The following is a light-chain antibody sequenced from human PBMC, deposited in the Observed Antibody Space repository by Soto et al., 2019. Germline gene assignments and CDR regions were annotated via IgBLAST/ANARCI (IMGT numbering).Light chain of an antibody. CDR3: QQYYSYPLYT. J-gene: IGKJ2*01. CDR1: QGISSY. Sequence: AIRMTQSPSSFSASTGDRVTITCRASQGISSYLAWYQQKPGKAPKLLIYAASTLQSGVPSMFSGSGSGTDFTLTIRCLQSEDFATYYCQQYYSYPLYTFGPGTKLEIK. CDR2: AAS. V-gene: IGKV1-8*01.